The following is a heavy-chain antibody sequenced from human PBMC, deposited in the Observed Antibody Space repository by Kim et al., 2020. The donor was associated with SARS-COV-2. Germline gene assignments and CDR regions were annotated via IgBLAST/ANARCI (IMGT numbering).Heavy chain of an antibody. V-gene: IGHV3-30*04. CDR3: ARDLWYPLRGLTYYF. J-gene: IGHJ4*01. D-gene: IGHD2-15*01. CDR2: ISDDGSHK. Sequence: GGSLRLSCAASGFTFSSSAMNWVRQAPGKGLEWVSSISDDGSHKNYADSVKGRFTISRDNSKNTLYLQMNSLRAEDTALYYCARDLWYPLRGLTYYF. CDR1: GFTFSSSA.